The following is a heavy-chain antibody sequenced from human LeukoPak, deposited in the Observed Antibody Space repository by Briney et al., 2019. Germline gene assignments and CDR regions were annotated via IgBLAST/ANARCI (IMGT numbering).Heavy chain of an antibody. CDR2: IVVGSGNT. CDR3: AASPGDGYFDY. Sequence: ASVKLSCKASGLTFTSSATQWGRQARGQRLEWIGWIVVGSGNTNYAQKFQERVTITRDMSTSTAYMELSSLRSEDTAVYYCAASPGDGYFDYWGQGTLVTVSS. J-gene: IGHJ4*02. V-gene: IGHV1-58*02. D-gene: IGHD3-16*01. CDR1: GLTFTSSA.